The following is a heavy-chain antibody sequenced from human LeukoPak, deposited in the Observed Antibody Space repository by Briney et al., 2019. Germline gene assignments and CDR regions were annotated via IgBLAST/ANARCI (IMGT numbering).Heavy chain of an antibody. V-gene: IGHV3-15*01. Sequence: PGGSLRLSCTASGFSFKNTWMSWVRQAPGKGLEWVGRLKSRKDGGTADHAAPVKGRFIISRDDSINTLYLQMNSLKTEDTAVYYCTTDKQMSPDHWGQGTLVTVSS. CDR3: TTDKQMSPDH. CDR1: GFSFKNTW. CDR2: LKSRKDGGTA. J-gene: IGHJ4*02. D-gene: IGHD5-24*01.